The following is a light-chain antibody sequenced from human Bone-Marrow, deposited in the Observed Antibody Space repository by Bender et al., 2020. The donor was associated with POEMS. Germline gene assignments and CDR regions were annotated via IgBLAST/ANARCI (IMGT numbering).Light chain of an antibody. CDR3: QSYDNNLSGWV. Sequence: QSALTQPASVSGSPGQSITISCTGASSDVGSYNFVSWYQQHPGKAPKLLIYDVSNRPSGVPDRFSGSKSGTSASLAITGLQAEDEADYYCQSYDNNLSGWVFGGGTKLTVL. V-gene: IGLV2-14*03. J-gene: IGLJ3*02. CDR1: SSDVGSYNF. CDR2: DVS.